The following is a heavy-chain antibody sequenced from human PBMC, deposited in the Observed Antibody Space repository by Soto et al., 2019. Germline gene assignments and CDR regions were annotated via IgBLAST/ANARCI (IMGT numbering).Heavy chain of an antibody. V-gene: IGHV3-23*01. Sequence: GGSLRLSCAASGFPFSSYAMSWVRPAPGKGLEWVSAISGSGGSTYYADSVKGRFTISRDNSKNTLYLQMNSLRAEDTAVYYCAKDNFVVPAAENDYWGQGTLVTVSS. D-gene: IGHD2-2*01. J-gene: IGHJ4*02. CDR2: ISGSGGST. CDR1: GFPFSSYA. CDR3: AKDNFVVPAAENDY.